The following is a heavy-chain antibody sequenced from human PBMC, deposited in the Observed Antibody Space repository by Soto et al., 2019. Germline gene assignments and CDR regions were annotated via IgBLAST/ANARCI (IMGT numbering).Heavy chain of an antibody. CDR2: ISYDGSNK. V-gene: IGHV3-30-3*01. J-gene: IGHJ6*02. CDR3: ARDRLRYNWNDFPYYYGMDV. Sequence: GGSLRLSCAASGFTFSRYAIHWVRQAPGKGLEWVAVISYDGSNKYYADSVKGRFTISRDNSKNTLYLQMNSLRAEDTAVYYCARDRLRYNWNDFPYYYGMDVWGQGTTVTVSS. CDR1: GFTFSRYA. D-gene: IGHD1-1*01.